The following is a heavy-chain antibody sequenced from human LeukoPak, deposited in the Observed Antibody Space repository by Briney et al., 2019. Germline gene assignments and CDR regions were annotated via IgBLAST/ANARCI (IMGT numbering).Heavy chain of an antibody. CDR3: AREVFYYYDSSGYFDY. Sequence: GGSLRLSCAASGFTFSSYSMNWVRQAPGEGLEWVSSISSSSSYIYYADSVKGRFTISRDNAKNSLYLQMNSLRAEDTAVYYCAREVFYYYDSSGYFDYWGQGTLVTVSS. CDR1: GFTFSSYS. D-gene: IGHD3-22*01. CDR2: ISSSSSYI. V-gene: IGHV3-21*01. J-gene: IGHJ4*02.